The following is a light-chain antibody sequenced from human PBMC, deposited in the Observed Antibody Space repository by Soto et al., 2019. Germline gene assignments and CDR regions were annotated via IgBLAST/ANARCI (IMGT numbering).Light chain of an antibody. CDR1: QSVSSY. Sequence: EIVLTQSPDTLSLSPGERATLSCRASQSVSSYLVWYQQKPGQAPRLLIYDASNRATGIPARFSGSGSGTDFTLTISSLEPEDFAVYYCQQRGDWPLTFGPGTKVDIK. V-gene: IGKV3-11*01. J-gene: IGKJ3*01. CDR2: DAS. CDR3: QQRGDWPLT.